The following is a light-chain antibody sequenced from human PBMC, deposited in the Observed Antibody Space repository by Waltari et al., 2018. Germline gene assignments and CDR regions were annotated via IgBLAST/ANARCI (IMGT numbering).Light chain of an antibody. CDR1: TNDLGSSNY. V-gene: IGLV2-11*01. Sequence: SALTQPRSVSGSPGQSVTCSCPGPTNDLGSSNYVSWYQHHPGKAPKLRILDVTKRPSGVPDRLAGSKSGNTASLTISGLRAEDEAEYYCCSYAGSYTWVFGGGTKLTVV. CDR3: CSYAGSYTWV. J-gene: IGLJ3*02. CDR2: DVT.